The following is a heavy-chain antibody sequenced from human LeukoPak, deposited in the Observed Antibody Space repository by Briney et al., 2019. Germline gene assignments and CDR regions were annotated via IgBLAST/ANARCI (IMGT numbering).Heavy chain of an antibody. D-gene: IGHD3-3*02. CDR2: MNPNSGNT. V-gene: IGHV1-8*01. J-gene: IGHJ4*02. Sequence: ASVKVSCKASGYTFTSYDINWVRQATGQGLEWMGWMNPNSGNTGYAQKFQGRVTMTRNTSISTAYMELRSLRSDDTAVYYCAREGISSPGNYYFDYWGQGTLVTVSS. CDR3: AREGISSPGNYYFDY. CDR1: GYTFTSYD.